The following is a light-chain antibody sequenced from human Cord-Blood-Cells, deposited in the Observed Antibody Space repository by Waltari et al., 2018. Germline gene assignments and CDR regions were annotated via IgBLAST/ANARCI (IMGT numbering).Light chain of an antibody. J-gene: IGLJ1*01. V-gene: IGLV2-14*01. CDR2: DVS. Sequence: QSALTQPASVSGSPGQSITISCTGTSSDVGVYNYVSWYQQHPGKAPKLMIYDVSNRPSGVSNRFSGSKSGNTASLTISGLQAEDEADYYCSSYTSSSTNYVFGTGTKVTVL. CDR1: SSDVGVYNY. CDR3: SSYTSSSTNYV.